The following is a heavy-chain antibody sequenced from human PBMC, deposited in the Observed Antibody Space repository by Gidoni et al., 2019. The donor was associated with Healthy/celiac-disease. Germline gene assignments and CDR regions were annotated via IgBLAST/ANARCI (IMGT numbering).Heavy chain of an antibody. CDR1: GFTFSSYA. CDR2: ISYDGSNK. Sequence: QVQLVASGGGVVQPGRSLRLSCAASGFTFSSYAMHWVRQAPGKGLEWVAVISYDGSNKYYADSVKGRFTISRDNSKNTLYLQMNSLRAEDTAVYYCASNGVYDFWSGHDVDYWGQGTLVTVSS. CDR3: ASNGVYDFWSGHDVDY. D-gene: IGHD3-3*01. V-gene: IGHV3-30*04. J-gene: IGHJ4*02.